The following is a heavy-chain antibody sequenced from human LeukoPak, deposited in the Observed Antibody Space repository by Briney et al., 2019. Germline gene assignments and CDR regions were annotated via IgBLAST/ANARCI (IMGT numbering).Heavy chain of an antibody. D-gene: IGHD1/OR15-1a*01. CDR2: ISSYSGNT. Sequence: AXXKVSCKASGYTFTSNGISWVRQAPGQGLEWMGWISSYSGNTNYAQNLQGRVTMTTDTSTSTAYVELRSLRSDDTAVYYCARDRTYAFDYWGQGTPVTVSS. CDR1: GYTFTSNG. J-gene: IGHJ4*02. V-gene: IGHV1-18*04. CDR3: ARDRTYAFDY.